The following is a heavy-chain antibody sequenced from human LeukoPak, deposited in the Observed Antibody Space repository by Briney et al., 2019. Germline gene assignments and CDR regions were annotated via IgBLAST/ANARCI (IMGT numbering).Heavy chain of an antibody. D-gene: IGHD5-18*01. CDR1: GFTFSSYG. Sequence: PGGSLRLSCAASGFTFSSYGMHWVRQAPGKGLEWVAVIWYDGSNKYYADSVKGRFTISRDNSKNTLYLQMNSLRAEDTAVYYCARVLSGGRAFRPWAYSYVHSYYFDYWGQGTLVTVSS. J-gene: IGHJ4*02. V-gene: IGHV3-33*01. CDR3: ARVLSGGRAFRPWAYSYVHSYYFDY. CDR2: IWYDGSNK.